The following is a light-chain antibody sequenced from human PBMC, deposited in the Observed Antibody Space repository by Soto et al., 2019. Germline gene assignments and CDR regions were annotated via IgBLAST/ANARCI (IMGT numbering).Light chain of an antibody. Sequence: QSVLTQPASVSGSPGQSITISCTGTSSDVGGYNYVSWYQQHPGKAPKLMLYAVSHRPSGVSNRFSGSKSGNTASLTISGLQAEDEADYYCSSYTSSSTLLYVFGTGTKLTVL. CDR1: SSDVGGYNY. CDR3: SSYTSSSTLLYV. CDR2: AVS. V-gene: IGLV2-14*01. J-gene: IGLJ1*01.